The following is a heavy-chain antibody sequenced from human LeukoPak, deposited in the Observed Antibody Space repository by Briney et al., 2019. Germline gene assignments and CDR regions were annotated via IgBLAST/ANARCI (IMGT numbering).Heavy chain of an antibody. D-gene: IGHD2-15*01. J-gene: IGHJ5*02. CDR3: ARGVVVAARENWFDP. Sequence: VASVKVSCKVSGYTLTELSMHWVRQAPGKGLEWMGGFDPEDGETIYAQKFQGRVTMTEDTSTDTAYMELSSLRSEDTAVYYCARGVVVAARENWFDPWGQGTLVTVSS. V-gene: IGHV1-24*01. CDR1: GYTLTELS. CDR2: FDPEDGET.